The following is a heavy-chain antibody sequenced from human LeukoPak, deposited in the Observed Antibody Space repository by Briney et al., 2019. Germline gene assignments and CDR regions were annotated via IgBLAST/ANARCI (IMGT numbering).Heavy chain of an antibody. V-gene: IGHV1-2*02. CDR1: EYTFTGFY. CDR2: INPNSGVT. J-gene: IGHJ6*03. Sequence: ASVKVSCKASEYTFTGFYIHWVRQAPGQGLEWMGWINPNSGVTNYAQKLQGRVTITRDTSIDTAYMQLSRLRSDDTAVYYCAKDRYGDYEAPFHYYMDAWGRGTTVTVSS. D-gene: IGHD5-12*01. CDR3: AKDRYGDYEAPFHYYMDA.